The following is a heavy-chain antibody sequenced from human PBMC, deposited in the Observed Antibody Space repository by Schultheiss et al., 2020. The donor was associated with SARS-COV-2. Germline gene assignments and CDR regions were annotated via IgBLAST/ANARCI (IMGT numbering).Heavy chain of an antibody. V-gene: IGHV4-34*01. Sequence: ETLSLTCAVYGGSFSGYYWSWIRQPPGKGLEWIGEINHSGSTNYNPSLKSRVTISVDTSKNQFSLKLSSVTAADTAVYYCARGPDYDFWSGAYYYYMDVWGKGTTVTVSS. CDR2: INHSGST. D-gene: IGHD3-3*01. J-gene: IGHJ6*03. CDR1: GGSFSGYY. CDR3: ARGPDYDFWSGAYYYYMDV.